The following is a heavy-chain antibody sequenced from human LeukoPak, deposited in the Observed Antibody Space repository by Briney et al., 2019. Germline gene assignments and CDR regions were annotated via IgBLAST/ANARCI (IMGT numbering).Heavy chain of an antibody. Sequence: ASVKVSCKASGYTFTSYYMHWVRQAPGQGLEWMGIINTSGGSTSYAQKFQGRVTMTRDMSTSTVYMELSSLRSEDTAVYYCARDRISYYDSSGTVSEDFDYWGQGTLVTVSS. CDR3: ARDRISYYDSSGTVSEDFDY. CDR1: GYTFTSYY. CDR2: INTSGGST. V-gene: IGHV1-46*01. D-gene: IGHD3-22*01. J-gene: IGHJ4*02.